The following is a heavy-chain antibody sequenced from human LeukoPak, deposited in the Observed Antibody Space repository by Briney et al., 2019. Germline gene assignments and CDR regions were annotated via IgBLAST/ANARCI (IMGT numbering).Heavy chain of an antibody. CDR2: ISSSGTTI. J-gene: IGHJ4*02. V-gene: IGHV3-11*04. CDR1: GFTFSGYQ. Sequence: GGSLRLSCAASGFTFSGYQMNWIRPAPGKGLEWVSYISSSGTTIYYADSVKGRFAISRDNAKNSLYLQMNSLRADDTAVYYCASRPPRGSTWYYFDYWGQGTLVTVSS. CDR3: ASRPPRGSTWYYFDY. D-gene: IGHD6-13*01.